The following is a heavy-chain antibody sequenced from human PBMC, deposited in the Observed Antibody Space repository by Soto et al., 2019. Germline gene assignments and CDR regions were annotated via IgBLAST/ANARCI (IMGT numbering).Heavy chain of an antibody. V-gene: IGHV3-74*01. CDR1: GFTFSSYW. D-gene: IGHD5-12*01. CDR2: INSDGSST. CDR3: ARETEEYSGYDYGAFDI. J-gene: IGHJ3*02. Sequence: GGSLRLSCAASGFTFSSYWMHWVRQAPGKGLVWVSRINSDGSSTSYADSVKGRFTISRDNAKNTLYLQMNSLRAEDTAVYYCARETEEYSGYDYGAFDIGGQGTMVTVSS.